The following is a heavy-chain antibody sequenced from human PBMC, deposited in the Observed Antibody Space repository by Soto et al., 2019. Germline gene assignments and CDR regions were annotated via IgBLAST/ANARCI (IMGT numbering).Heavy chain of an antibody. CDR3: GSVRPSGYVLS. V-gene: IGHV4-59*11. CDR1: GGSLSSHY. D-gene: IGHD6-25*01. J-gene: IGHJ5*02. CDR2: VYFSGNT. Sequence: DTLSLTCTVSGGSLSSHYWTWIRQSPGKGLEWIGYVYFSGNTNYNPSLKSRVTISIDTSKNQFSLRLASVTAADTAFYYCGSVRPSGYVLSWGQGTLVTV.